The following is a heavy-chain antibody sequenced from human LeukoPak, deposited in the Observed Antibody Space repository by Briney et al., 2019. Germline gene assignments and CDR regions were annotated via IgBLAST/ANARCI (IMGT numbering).Heavy chain of an antibody. J-gene: IGHJ5*02. Sequence: GESLKISFKGSGYRFTSYWIGWVRPVPGKGLEWMGIIYPGDSDTRYSPSFQGQVTISADKSISTAYLQWSSLKASDTAMYYCARGSLVVVAAGWFDPWGQGTLVTVSS. CDR2: IYPGDSDT. CDR3: ARGSLVVVAAGWFDP. V-gene: IGHV5-51*01. CDR1: GYRFTSYW. D-gene: IGHD2-15*01.